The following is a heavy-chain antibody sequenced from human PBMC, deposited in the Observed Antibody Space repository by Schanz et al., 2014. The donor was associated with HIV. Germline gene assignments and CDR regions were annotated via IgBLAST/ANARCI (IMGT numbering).Heavy chain of an antibody. V-gene: IGHV3-33*01. CDR2: IWYDGSNK. Sequence: VQLVESGGSLVQPGGSLRLSCTASGFTFSNYGMHWVRQAPGKGREWVAAIWYDGSNKLYADSVKGRFTISRDNSKNTLYLQMNNLRAEDTAVYGCARQGLRFSFWLDYWGQGTPVTVS. D-gene: IGHD4-17*01. J-gene: IGHJ4*02. CDR3: ARQGLRFSFWLDY. CDR1: GFTFSNYG.